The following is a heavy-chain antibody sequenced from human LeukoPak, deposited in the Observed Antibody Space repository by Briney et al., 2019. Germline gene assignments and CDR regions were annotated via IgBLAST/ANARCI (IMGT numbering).Heavy chain of an antibody. Sequence: GGSLKLSCAASGFTFSSYGMHWVRQAPGKGLEWVALIWYDGSNKYYADSVKGRFTISRDNSKNTLYLQMNSLRAEDTAVYYCARDSGYYYDSSGYYFDYWGQGTLVTVSS. CDR2: IWYDGSNK. V-gene: IGHV3-33*01. CDR1: GFTFSSYG. D-gene: IGHD3-22*01. CDR3: ARDSGYYYDSSGYYFDY. J-gene: IGHJ4*02.